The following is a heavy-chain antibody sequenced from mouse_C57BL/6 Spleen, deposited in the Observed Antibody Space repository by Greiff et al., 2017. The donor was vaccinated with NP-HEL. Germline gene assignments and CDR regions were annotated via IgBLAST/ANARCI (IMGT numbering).Heavy chain of an antibody. CDR1: GYAFSSYW. CDR2: IYPGDGDT. Sequence: QVQLQQSGAELVKPGASVKISCKASGYAFSSYWMNWVKQRPGKGLEWIGQIYPGDGDTNYNGKFKGKATLTADKSSSTAYMQLSSLTSEDSAVYFCARELTTVVATNFDVWGTGTTVTVSS. CDR3: ARELTTVVATNFDV. V-gene: IGHV1-80*01. J-gene: IGHJ1*03. D-gene: IGHD1-1*01.